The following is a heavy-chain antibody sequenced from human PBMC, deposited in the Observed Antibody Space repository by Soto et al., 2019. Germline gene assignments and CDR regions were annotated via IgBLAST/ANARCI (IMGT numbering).Heavy chain of an antibody. Sequence: SETLALPGPVSGGSIRSYYWSWIRQPPGKGLEWIGYIYYSGSTNYNPSLKSRVTISVDTSKNQFSLKLSSVTAADTAVYYCARAQSAITIFGVVIRSFDPWGQGTLVPVSS. CDR1: GGSIRSYY. V-gene: IGHV4-59*01. CDR3: ARAQSAITIFGVVIRSFDP. D-gene: IGHD3-3*01. J-gene: IGHJ5*02. CDR2: IYYSGST.